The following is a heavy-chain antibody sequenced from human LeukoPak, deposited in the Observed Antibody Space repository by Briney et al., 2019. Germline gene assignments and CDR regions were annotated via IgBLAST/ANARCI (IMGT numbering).Heavy chain of an antibody. CDR2: IYTGGTT. CDR3: ARGEMIVPVD. Sequence: PGGSLRLSCAASGFTVSSNYMSWVRQAPGTGLEWVSVIYTGGTTYYADSVKGRFTISRDNSKNTVYLQMNSLRADDTAVYYCARGEMIVPVDWGQGTLVTVSS. V-gene: IGHV3-53*01. J-gene: IGHJ4*02. CDR1: GFTVSSNY. D-gene: IGHD3-22*01.